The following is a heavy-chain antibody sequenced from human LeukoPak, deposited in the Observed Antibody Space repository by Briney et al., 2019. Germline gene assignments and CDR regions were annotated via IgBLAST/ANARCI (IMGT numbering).Heavy chain of an antibody. CDR3: ASAPYDILTGYNYGMDV. D-gene: IGHD3-9*01. J-gene: IGHJ6*04. Sequence: ASVKVSCKASGYTFTSYGISWVRQAPGQGLEWMGWISAYNGNTNYAQKLQGRVTMTTDTSTSTAYVELRSLRSDDTAVYYCASAPYDILTGYNYGMDVWGKGTTVTVSS. V-gene: IGHV1-18*04. CDR2: ISAYNGNT. CDR1: GYTFTSYG.